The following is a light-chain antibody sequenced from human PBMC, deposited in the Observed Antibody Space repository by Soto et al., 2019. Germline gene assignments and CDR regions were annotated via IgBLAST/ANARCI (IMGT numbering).Light chain of an antibody. CDR3: AAWDESLSAFHV. J-gene: IGLJ1*01. Sequence: QSVLNQPPSASGTPGQRVTISCSGSSSNIGSNYVYWYQQFPGTAPKLLIYRNNQRPSGVPDRFSGSKSGTSASLAISGLRSEDEADYYCAAWDESLSAFHVFGTGTKVTVL. CDR2: RNN. CDR1: SSNIGSNY. V-gene: IGLV1-47*01.